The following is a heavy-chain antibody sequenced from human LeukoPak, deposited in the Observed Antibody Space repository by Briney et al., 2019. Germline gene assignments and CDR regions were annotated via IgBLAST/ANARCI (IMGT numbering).Heavy chain of an antibody. J-gene: IGHJ4*02. Sequence: SETLSLTCTVSGGSISDYYWSWIRRPPGKGLEWIGYIYYSGSTNYNPSLKSRVTISVDTSKNQFSLRLSSVTAADTAVYYCARDVDTVLVDWGQGTLVTVSS. CDR1: GGSISDYY. CDR3: ARDVDTVLVD. V-gene: IGHV4-59*13. CDR2: IYYSGST. D-gene: IGHD2-2*03.